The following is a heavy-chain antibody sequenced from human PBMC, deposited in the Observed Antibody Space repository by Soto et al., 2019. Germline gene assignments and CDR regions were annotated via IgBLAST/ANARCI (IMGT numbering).Heavy chain of an antibody. J-gene: IGHJ4*02. CDR2: ISGSGGST. V-gene: IGHV3-23*01. D-gene: IGHD6-13*01. CDR3: AKVGLSSWLSVTSGWLDY. Sequence: PGGSLRLSCAASGFTSSSYAMSWVRQAPGKGLEWVSAISGSGGSTYYADSVKGRFTISRDNSKNTLYPQMNSLRAEDTAVYYCAKVGLSSWLSVTSGWLDYWGQGTLVTVSS. CDR1: GFTSSSYA.